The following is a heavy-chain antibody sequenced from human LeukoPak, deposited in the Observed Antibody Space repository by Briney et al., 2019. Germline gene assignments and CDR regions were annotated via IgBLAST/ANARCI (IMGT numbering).Heavy chain of an antibody. J-gene: IGHJ4*02. CDR1: GYTLTELS. V-gene: IGHV1-24*01. Sequence: GASVKVSSKICGYTLTELSRHWVRQAPGKGLEWMGGFDPEDGETIYAQKFQGRVTMTEDTSTDTAYMELSSLRSEDTAVYYCATDLYYSLDYWGQGTLVTVSS. CDR3: ATDLYYSLDY. CDR2: FDPEDGET. D-gene: IGHD3-10*01.